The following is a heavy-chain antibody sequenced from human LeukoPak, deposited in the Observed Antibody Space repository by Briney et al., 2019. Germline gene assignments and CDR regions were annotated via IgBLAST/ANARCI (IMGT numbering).Heavy chain of an antibody. CDR1: GFTFSDYY. V-gene: IGHV3-11*01. CDR2: ISSSGSTI. Sequence: KSGGSLRLSCAASGFTFSDYYMSWIRQAPGKGLEWVSYISSSGSTIYYADSVKGRFTISRDNAKNSLYLQMNSLRAEDTAVYYGARAPALGDYYYYGMDVWGQGTTVTVSS. CDR3: ARAPALGDYYYYGMDV. J-gene: IGHJ6*02.